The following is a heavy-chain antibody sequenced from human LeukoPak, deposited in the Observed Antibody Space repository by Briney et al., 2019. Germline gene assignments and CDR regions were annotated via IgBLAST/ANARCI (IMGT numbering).Heavy chain of an antibody. CDR1: GGSISSYY. D-gene: IGHD5-12*01. CDR3: ASSSGYDSAVYFPH. Sequence: RPSETLSLTCTVSGGSISSYYWSWIRQPPGKGPEWIGYTFHTGRTNYNPSLKSRVTISLDTSKNQFSLKVSSVTAADTAVYYCASSSGYDSAVYFPHWGQGTLLTVSS. V-gene: IGHV4-59*12. CDR2: TFHTGRT. J-gene: IGHJ1*01.